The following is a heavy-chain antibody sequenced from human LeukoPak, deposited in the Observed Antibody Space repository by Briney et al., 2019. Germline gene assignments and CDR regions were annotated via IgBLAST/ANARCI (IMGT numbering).Heavy chain of an antibody. CDR2: IYHSGDS. V-gene: IGHV4-38-2*02. D-gene: IGHD1-7*01. CDR3: ARAYNWNFAWFDP. J-gene: IGHJ5*02. Sequence: PSETLSLTCTVSGYSITSGYYWGWIRQPPGKGLEWIGSIYHSGDSFYNPSLKTRVTISVDTSRNQFSLKLISVTAADTALYYCARAYNWNFAWFDPWGQGTLVTVSS. CDR1: GYSITSGYY.